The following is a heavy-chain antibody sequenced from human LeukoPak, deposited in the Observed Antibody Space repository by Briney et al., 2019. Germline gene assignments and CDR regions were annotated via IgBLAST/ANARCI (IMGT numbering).Heavy chain of an antibody. D-gene: IGHD6-13*01. J-gene: IGHJ5*02. V-gene: IGHV3-21*01. CDR3: ARDSGWQQLANWFDP. CDR2: ISSSSSYI. Sequence: GGSLRLSCAASGFTFSSYSMNWVRRAPGKGLEWVSSISSSSSYIYYADSVKGRFTISRDNAKNSLYLQMNSLRAEDTAVYYCARDSGWQQLANWFDPWGQGTLVTVSS. CDR1: GFTFSSYS.